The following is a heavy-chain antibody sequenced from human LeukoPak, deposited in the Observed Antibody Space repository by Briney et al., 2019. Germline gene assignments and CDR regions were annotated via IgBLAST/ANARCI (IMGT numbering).Heavy chain of an antibody. Sequence: GGSLRLSSAPSGFTFTDYYMSWIRQAPGTGLEWVSYISSSSSYTNYADSVKGRFTISRDNAKNSLYLQMNRLRAEDTAVYYCARDLTSSSATIDYWGQGTLVTVSS. V-gene: IGHV3-11*05. D-gene: IGHD5-12*01. CDR1: GFTFTDYY. CDR2: ISSSSSYT. CDR3: ARDLTSSSATIDY. J-gene: IGHJ4*02.